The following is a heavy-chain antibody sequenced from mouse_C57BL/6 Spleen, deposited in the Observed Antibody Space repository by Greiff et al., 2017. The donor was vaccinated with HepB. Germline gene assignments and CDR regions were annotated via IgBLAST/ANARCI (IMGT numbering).Heavy chain of an antibody. D-gene: IGHD1-1*01. Sequence: VQLQQSGAELVKPGASVKLSCKASGYTFTEYTIHWVKQRSGQGLEWIGWFYPGSGSIKYNEKFKDKATLTADKSSSTVYMELSRLTSEDSAVYFCARHEDKSYYGSSYAFDYWGQGTTLTVSS. CDR1: GYTFTEYT. J-gene: IGHJ2*01. V-gene: IGHV1-62-2*01. CDR3: ARHEDKSYYGSSYAFDY. CDR2: FYPGSGSI.